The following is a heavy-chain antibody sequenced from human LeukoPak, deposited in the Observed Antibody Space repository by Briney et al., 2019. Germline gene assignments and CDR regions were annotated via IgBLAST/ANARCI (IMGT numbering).Heavy chain of an antibody. D-gene: IGHD6-19*01. V-gene: IGHV1-69*13. Sequence: SVKVSCKASGYTFTSYGISWVRQAPGQGLEWMGGIIPIFGTANYAQKFQGRVTITADESTSTAYMELSSLRSEDTAVYYCAREGDSSGWYYFDYWGQGTLVTVSS. J-gene: IGHJ4*02. CDR3: AREGDSSGWYYFDY. CDR1: GYTFTSYG. CDR2: IIPIFGTA.